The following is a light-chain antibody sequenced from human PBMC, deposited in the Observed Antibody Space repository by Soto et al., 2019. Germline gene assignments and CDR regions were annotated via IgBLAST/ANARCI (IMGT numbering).Light chain of an antibody. CDR2: LNSDGSH. V-gene: IGLV4-69*01. CDR3: QTWGTGIHWV. J-gene: IGLJ3*02. CDR1: SGHSSYA. Sequence: QPVLTQSPSGSASLGASVKLTCTLSSGHSSYAIAWHQQQPEKGPRYLMKLNSDGSHSKGDGIPDRFSGSSSGAERYLTISSLQSEDEADYYCQTWGTGIHWVFGGGTKLTVL.